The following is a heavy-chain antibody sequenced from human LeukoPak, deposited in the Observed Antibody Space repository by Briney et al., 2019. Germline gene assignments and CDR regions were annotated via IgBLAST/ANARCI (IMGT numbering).Heavy chain of an antibody. V-gene: IGHV3-48*02. CDR1: GFIFSDYN. Sequence: GGSLRLSCAASGFIFSDYNMNWVRQAPGKGLEWVSYISSGGSTVYYADSVKGRFTISRDNAENSLYLQMNSLTDEDTAVYFCAREPPGNYDNSGYYYAYFDYWGQGTLVTVSS. J-gene: IGHJ4*02. D-gene: IGHD3-22*01. CDR3: AREPPGNYDNSGYYYAYFDY. CDR2: ISSGGSTV.